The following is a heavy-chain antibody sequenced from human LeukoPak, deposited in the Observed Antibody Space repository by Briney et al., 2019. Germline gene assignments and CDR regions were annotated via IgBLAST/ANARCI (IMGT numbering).Heavy chain of an antibody. Sequence: PSETLPLTCTVSGGSISSYYWSWIRQPAGKGLEWIGRIYTSGSTNYNPSLKSRVTMSVDTSKNQFSLKLSSVTAADTAVYYCARDQYSSSFSPFDYWGQGTLVTVSS. J-gene: IGHJ4*02. CDR2: IYTSGST. D-gene: IGHD6-6*01. V-gene: IGHV4-4*07. CDR3: ARDQYSSSFSPFDY. CDR1: GGSISSYY.